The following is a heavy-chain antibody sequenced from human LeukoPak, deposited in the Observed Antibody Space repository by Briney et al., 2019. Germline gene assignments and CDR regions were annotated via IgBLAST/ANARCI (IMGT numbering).Heavy chain of an antibody. Sequence: GGSLRLSCAASGFTFSSYAMGWVRQAPGKGLEWVSYISSASGSIYYADSVKGRFTISRDNAKNSLFLQMNSLRAEDTAVYYCARGRTVYYYYMDVWGKGTTVTVSS. CDR1: GFTFSSYA. CDR3: ARGRTVYYYYMDV. D-gene: IGHD4-17*01. J-gene: IGHJ6*03. CDR2: ISSASGSI. V-gene: IGHV3-48*04.